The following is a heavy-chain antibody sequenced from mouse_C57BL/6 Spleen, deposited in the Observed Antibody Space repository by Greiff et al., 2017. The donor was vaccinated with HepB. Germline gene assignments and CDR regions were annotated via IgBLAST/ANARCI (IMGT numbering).Heavy chain of an antibody. CDR2: INPSNGGT. CDR3: ARFTTVVATEDY. CDR1: GYTFTSYW. V-gene: IGHV1-53*01. J-gene: IGHJ4*01. Sequence: QVQLQQPGTELVKPGASVKLSCKASGYTFTSYWMHWVKQRPGQGLEWIGNINPSNGGTNYNEKFKSKATLTVDKSSSTAYMQLSGLTSEDSAVYYCARFTTVVATEDYWGQGTSVTVSS. D-gene: IGHD1-1*01.